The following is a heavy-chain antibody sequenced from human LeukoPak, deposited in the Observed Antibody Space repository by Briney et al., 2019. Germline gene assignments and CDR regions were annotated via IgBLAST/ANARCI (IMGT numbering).Heavy chain of an antibody. V-gene: IGHV1-69*05. CDR2: IIPIFGTA. CDR1: GGTFSSYA. D-gene: IGHD6-19*01. CDR3: ARRRERSGLIFDY. Sequence: SVKVSCKASGGTFSSYAISWVRQAPGQGLEWMGRIIPIFGTANYAQKFRGRVTITTDESTSTAYMELSSLRSEDTAVYYCARRRERSGLIFDYWGQGTLVTVSS. J-gene: IGHJ4*02.